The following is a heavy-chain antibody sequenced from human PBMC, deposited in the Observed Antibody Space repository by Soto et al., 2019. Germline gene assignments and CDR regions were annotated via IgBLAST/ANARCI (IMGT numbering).Heavy chain of an antibody. CDR1: GYSFTSYW. D-gene: IGHD1-26*01. J-gene: IGHJ5*02. CDR3: ARSSGSGSYSFWFDP. Sequence: PGESLKISCKGSGYSFTSYWIGWVRQMPGKGLEWMGIIYPGDSDTRYSPSFQGQVTISADKSISTAYLQWSSLKASDTAMYYCARSSGSGSYSFWFDPWGQGTLVTVSS. V-gene: IGHV5-51*01. CDR2: IYPGDSDT.